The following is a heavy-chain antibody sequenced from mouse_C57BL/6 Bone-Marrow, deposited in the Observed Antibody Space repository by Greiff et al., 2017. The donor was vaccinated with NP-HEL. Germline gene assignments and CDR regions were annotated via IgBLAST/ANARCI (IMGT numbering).Heavy chain of an antibody. Sequence: EVKLVESGGGLVKPGGSLKLSCAASGFTFSSYAMSWVRQTPEKRLEWVATISDGGSYTYYPDNVKGRFIISRDNAKNNLYLQMSHLKSEDTAMYYCARDSPVYFDYWGQGTTLTVSS. J-gene: IGHJ2*01. CDR1: GFTFSSYA. CDR2: ISDGGSYT. CDR3: ARDSPVYFDY. V-gene: IGHV5-4*01.